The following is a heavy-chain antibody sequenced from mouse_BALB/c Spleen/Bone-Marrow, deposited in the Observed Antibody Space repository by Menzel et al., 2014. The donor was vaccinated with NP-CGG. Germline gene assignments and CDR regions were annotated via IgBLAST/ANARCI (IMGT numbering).Heavy chain of an antibody. Sequence: QVQLQQPGAELAKPGASVKMSCKASGYTFTSYWMHWVKQRPGQGLEWIGYINPSTGYTEYNQKFKDKATLTADKSSSTAYMQLSSLTSEDSAVYCCARSNYYGSKDYWGQGTTLTVSS. CDR3: ARSNYYGSKDY. J-gene: IGHJ2*01. V-gene: IGHV1-7*01. CDR2: INPSTGYT. CDR1: GYTFTSYW. D-gene: IGHD1-1*01.